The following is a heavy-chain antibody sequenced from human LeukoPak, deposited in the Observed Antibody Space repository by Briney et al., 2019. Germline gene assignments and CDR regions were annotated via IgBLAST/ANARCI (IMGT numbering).Heavy chain of an antibody. V-gene: IGHV1-69*04. J-gene: IGHJ4*02. D-gene: IGHD5-24*01. CDR3: AKDPEMATIVSYYFDY. CDR2: IIPILGIT. Sequence: WASVKVSCKASGGTFSNYAINWVRQAPGQGLEWMGRIIPILGITNYAQKFQGRVTITADKSTSTAYIELNSLRAEDTAVYYCAKDPEMATIVSYYFDYWGRGTLVTVSS. CDR1: GGTFSNYA.